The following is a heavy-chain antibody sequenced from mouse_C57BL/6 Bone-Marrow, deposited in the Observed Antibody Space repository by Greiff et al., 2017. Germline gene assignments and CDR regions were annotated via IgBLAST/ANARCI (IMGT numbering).Heavy chain of an antibody. CDR1: GYTFTSYG. D-gene: IGHD1-1*01. Sequence: VQRVESGAELARPGASVKLSCKASGYTFTSYGISWVKQRTGQGLGWIGEIYPRSGNTYYNEKFKGKATLTAAKSSSTAYMELRSLTSEDSAVYFCARSGCGSRNHYWGQGTTLTVSS. CDR2: IYPRSGNT. J-gene: IGHJ2*01. V-gene: IGHV1-81*01. CDR3: ARSGCGSRNHY.